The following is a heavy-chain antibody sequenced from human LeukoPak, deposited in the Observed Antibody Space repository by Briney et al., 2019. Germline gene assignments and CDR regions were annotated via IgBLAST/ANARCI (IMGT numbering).Heavy chain of an antibody. CDR2: VDYNGGGT. Sequence: RSGSSLRLSCAPSALTFDDHGMSWVRQAPGKGLEWVAGVDYNGGGTTYADSVRGRFTISRDNAKNSLYLQMTRLRAEDTAVYYCAAYSGIYYDGYFQHWGRGILVIVSS. CDR3: AAYSGIYYDGYFQH. CDR1: ALTFDDHG. D-gene: IGHD1-26*01. V-gene: IGHV3-20*04. J-gene: IGHJ1*01.